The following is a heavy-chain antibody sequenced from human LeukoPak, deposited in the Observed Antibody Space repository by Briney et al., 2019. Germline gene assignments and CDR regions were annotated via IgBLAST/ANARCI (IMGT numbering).Heavy chain of an antibody. J-gene: IGHJ3*02. CDR1: GGTFSSYA. V-gene: IGHV1-69*13. CDR3: AREGYYDSSGYYRRVDAFDI. D-gene: IGHD3-22*01. Sequence: ASVKVSCKASGGTFSSYAISWVRQAPGQGLEWMGGIIPIFGTANYAQKFQGRVTITADESTSTAYMELSSLRSEDTAVYYCAREGYYDSSGYYRRVDAFDIWGQGTMVTVSS. CDR2: IIPIFGTA.